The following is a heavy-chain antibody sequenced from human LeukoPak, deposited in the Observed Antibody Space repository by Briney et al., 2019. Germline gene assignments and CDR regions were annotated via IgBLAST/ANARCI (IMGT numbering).Heavy chain of an antibody. CDR3: ARATEYSSSWYGEYYYYGMDV. CDR2: IYYSGST. Sequence: SETLSLTCTVSGGSISNYYWSWIRQPPGKGLEWIGYIYYSGSTNYNPSLKSRVTISVDTSKNQFSLKLSSVTAADTAVYYCARATEYSSSWYGEYYYYGMDVWGQGTTVTASS. V-gene: IGHV4-59*01. J-gene: IGHJ6*02. CDR1: GGSISNYY. D-gene: IGHD6-13*01.